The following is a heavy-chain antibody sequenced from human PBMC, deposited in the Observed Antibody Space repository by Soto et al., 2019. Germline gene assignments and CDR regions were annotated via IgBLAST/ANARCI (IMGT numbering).Heavy chain of an antibody. J-gene: IGHJ3*02. D-gene: IGHD3-10*01. CDR2: ISWNSGSI. V-gene: IGHV3-9*01. Sequence: GGSLRLSCAASGFTFDDYAMHWVRQAPGKGLEWVSGISWNSGSIGYADSVKGRFTISRDNAKNSLYLQMNSLRAEDTALYYCANDYGSGNHAFDIWGQGTMVTVSS. CDR3: ANDYGSGNHAFDI. CDR1: GFTFDDYA.